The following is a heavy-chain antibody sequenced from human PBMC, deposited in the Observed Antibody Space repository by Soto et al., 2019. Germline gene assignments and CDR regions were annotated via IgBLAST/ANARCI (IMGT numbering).Heavy chain of an antibody. J-gene: IGHJ4*01. Sequence: SLTISCEPSGFTFSRYPMSWFHQQQGKGLEWVSAISGSGGSTYYADSVKGRFTISRDNSKNTLYLQMNSLRAEDTAVYYCAKDSYDGRPFGGVIVMNFDYWGHGTLVTVSS. D-gene: IGHD3-16*02. CDR2: ISGSGGST. CDR1: GFTFSRYP. V-gene: IGHV3-23*01. CDR3: AKDSYDGRPFGGVIVMNFDY.